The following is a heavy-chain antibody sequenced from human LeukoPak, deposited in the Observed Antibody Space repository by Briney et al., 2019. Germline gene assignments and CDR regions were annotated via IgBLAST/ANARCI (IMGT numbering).Heavy chain of an antibody. J-gene: IGHJ4*02. CDR3: AIGGSSDPFDY. CDR1: GFTFSNAW. V-gene: IGHV3-15*01. D-gene: IGHD2-21*02. Sequence: GGSLRLSCAASGFTFSNAWMSWVRQAPAKGLEWVGRIKSKTDGGTTDYAAPVKGRFTISRDDSKNTLYLQMNSLRAEDTAVYYCAIGGSSDPFDYWGQGTLVTVSS. CDR2: IKSKTDGGTT.